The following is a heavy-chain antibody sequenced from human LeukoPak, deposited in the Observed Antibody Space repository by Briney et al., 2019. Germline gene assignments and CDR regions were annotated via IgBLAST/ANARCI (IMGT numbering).Heavy chain of an antibody. J-gene: IGHJ4*02. V-gene: IGHV1-2*06. CDR3: ARREDGYNYNYFDY. CDR1: GYTFTGYY. D-gene: IGHD5-24*01. Sequence: ASVKVSCTASGYTFTGYYMHWVRQAPGQGLEWMGRINPNSGGTNYAQKFQGRVTMTRDTSISTAYMELSRLRSEDTAVYYCARREDGYNYNYFDYWGQGTLVTVSS. CDR2: INPNSGGT.